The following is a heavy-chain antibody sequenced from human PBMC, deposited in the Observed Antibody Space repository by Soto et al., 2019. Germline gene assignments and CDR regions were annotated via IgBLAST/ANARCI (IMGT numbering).Heavy chain of an antibody. Sequence: GGSLRLSCAASGFTFSSYDMHWVRQATGKGLEWVSAIGTAGNPYYPGSVKGRFTISRENAKNSLYLQMNSLRAGDTAVYYCARARLTGDLDYWGQGTLVTVSS. D-gene: IGHD7-27*01. J-gene: IGHJ4*02. CDR3: ARARLTGDLDY. V-gene: IGHV3-13*05. CDR2: IGTAGNP. CDR1: GFTFSSYD.